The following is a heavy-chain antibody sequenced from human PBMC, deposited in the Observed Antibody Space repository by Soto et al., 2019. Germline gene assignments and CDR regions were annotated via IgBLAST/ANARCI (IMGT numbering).Heavy chain of an antibody. V-gene: IGHV4-34*01. CDR3: ARFSGSYYYAMDV. CDR1: GGPFSGYY. D-gene: IGHD6-19*01. CDR2: INHSGVT. Sequence: PSEALAVTCPFSGGPFSGYYWSRIRQPPGKGLEWIGEINHSGVTNYKPSLKRRVTISVDTSKNQFSLQLKSVTAADTALYYCARFSGSYYYAMDVWGQGSTVT. J-gene: IGHJ6*02.